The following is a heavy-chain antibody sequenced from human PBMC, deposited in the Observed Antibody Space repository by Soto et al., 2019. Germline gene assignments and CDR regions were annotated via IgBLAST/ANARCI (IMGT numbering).Heavy chain of an antibody. J-gene: IGHJ4*02. CDR3: TRVISGSSGLFDY. CDR1: GFTFSTYS. CDR2: ISYTSSTI. D-gene: IGHD1-26*01. Sequence: EVQLVESGGGLAQPGGSLRLSCAASGFTFSTYSMNWVRQAPGKGLEWVSYISYTSSTIYYADSVKGRFTISRDNAKNTLYLQMDSLRAEDTALYYCTRVISGSSGLFDYWGQGTLVTVSS. V-gene: IGHV3-48*04.